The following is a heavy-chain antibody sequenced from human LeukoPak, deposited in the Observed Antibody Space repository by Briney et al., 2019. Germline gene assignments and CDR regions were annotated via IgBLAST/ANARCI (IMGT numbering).Heavy chain of an antibody. CDR3: ARDSPHGPKG. V-gene: IGHV3-9*01. Sequence: GGSLRLSCAASGFDFEDYAIHWVRQVPGKGLEWVSGISWNSGAKAYADSVRGRFTISRDNAKNSLYLQMNSLRGEDTALYYCARDSPHGPKGWGQGTLVTVSS. J-gene: IGHJ4*02. CDR2: ISWNSGAK. CDR1: GFDFEDYA. D-gene: IGHD3/OR15-3a*01.